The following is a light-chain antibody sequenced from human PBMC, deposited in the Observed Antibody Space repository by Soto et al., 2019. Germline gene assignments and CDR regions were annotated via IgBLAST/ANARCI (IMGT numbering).Light chain of an antibody. CDR3: QQCDDWPRT. CDR1: QYVSNK. V-gene: IGKV3-15*01. Sequence: EIVMTQSPATLSVSPGETATLSCRASQYVSNKVAWYQQKPGQAPRLLIHGASIRATGVPARFSGSGSGTEFTLTISSLQSEDFAVYYCQQCDDWPRTFGQGTKVDI. CDR2: GAS. J-gene: IGKJ1*01.